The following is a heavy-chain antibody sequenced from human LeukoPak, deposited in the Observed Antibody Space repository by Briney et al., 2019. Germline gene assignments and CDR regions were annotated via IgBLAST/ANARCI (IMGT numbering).Heavy chain of an antibody. CDR1: GFTFSSYA. CDR3: AKARGYYDFWSGSGYYMDV. CDR2: ISGSGGST. V-gene: IGHV3-23*01. Sequence: GGSLRLSCAASGFTFSSYAMSWVRQAPGRGLEWVSAISGSGGSTYYADSVKGRFTISRDNSKNTLYLQMNSLRAEDTAVHYCAKARGYYDFWSGSGYYMDVWGKGTTVTVSS. J-gene: IGHJ6*03. D-gene: IGHD3-3*01.